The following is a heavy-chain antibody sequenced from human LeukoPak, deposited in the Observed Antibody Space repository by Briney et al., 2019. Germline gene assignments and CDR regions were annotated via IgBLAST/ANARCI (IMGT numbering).Heavy chain of an antibody. CDR1: GFTFSSYA. D-gene: IGHD2-15*01. V-gene: IGHV3-23*01. CDR3: AKSYCIGGTCYSNFDY. J-gene: IGHJ4*02. Sequence: GGSLRLSCAASGFTFSSYAMSWVRQAPGKGLEWVSAIGGSGGSTYYADSVKGRFTISRDNSKNTLYLQMNSLRAEDTAVYYCAKSYCIGGTCYSNFDYWGQGTLVTVSS. CDR2: IGGSGGST.